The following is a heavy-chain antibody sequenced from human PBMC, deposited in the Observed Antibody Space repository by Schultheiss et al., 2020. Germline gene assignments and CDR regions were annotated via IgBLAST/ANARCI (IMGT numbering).Heavy chain of an antibody. Sequence: ASVKVSCKASRYTFISYHINWLRQATGQGLEWMGWKNPNSSTTGYAQKFQGRVTMTTDTSTSTAYMELRSLRSDDTAVYYCARDPPIDGDYVDYWGQGTLVTVSS. D-gene: IGHD4-17*01. CDR3: ARDPPIDGDYVDY. J-gene: IGHJ4*02. CDR1: RYTFISYH. V-gene: IGHV1-8*01. CDR2: KNPNSSTT.